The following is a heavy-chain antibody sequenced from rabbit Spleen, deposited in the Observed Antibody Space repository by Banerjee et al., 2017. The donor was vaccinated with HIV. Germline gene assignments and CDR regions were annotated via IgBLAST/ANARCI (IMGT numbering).Heavy chain of an antibody. CDR2: INAVTGKA. CDR3: ARDLAGVIGWNFGW. V-gene: IGHV1S45*01. J-gene: IGHJ4*01. Sequence: LEESGGGLVKPGGTLTFTCTVSGFSFSSNWICWVRQAPGKGLEWIACINAVTGKAVYASWAKGRFTFSKTSSTTVTLEMISLTAADTATYFCARDLAGVIGWNFGWWGQGTLVTVS. CDR1: GFSFSSNW. D-gene: IGHD4-1*01.